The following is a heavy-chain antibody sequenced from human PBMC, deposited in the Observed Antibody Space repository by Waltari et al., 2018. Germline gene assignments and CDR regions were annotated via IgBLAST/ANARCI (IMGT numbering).Heavy chain of an antibody. CDR2: IYHSGST. V-gene: IGHV4-38-2*01. CDR1: GYSISRGYY. D-gene: IGHD2-15*01. J-gene: IGHJ4*02. Sequence: QVQLQESGPGLVKPSETLSLTCAVSGYSISRGYYWGWIRQPPGKGLEWIGSIYHSGSTYYNPSLKSRVTISVDTSKNQFSLKLSSVTAADTAVYYCARQTLGGGVGYWGQGTLVTVSS. CDR3: ARQTLGGGVGY.